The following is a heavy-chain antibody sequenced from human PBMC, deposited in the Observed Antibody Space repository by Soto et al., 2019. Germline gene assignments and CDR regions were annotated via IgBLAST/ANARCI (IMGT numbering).Heavy chain of an antibody. D-gene: IGHD3-9*01. Sequence: QVQLVESGGGVVQPGRSLRLSCAASGFTFSSYGMHWVRQAPGKGLEWVAVIWYDGSNKYYADSVKGRFTISRDNSKNTLYLQMNSRRAEDTAVYYCARDRSVLRYFDGPSGDAFDIWGQGTMVTVSS. CDR2: IWYDGSNK. J-gene: IGHJ3*02. CDR1: GFTFSSYG. V-gene: IGHV3-33*01. CDR3: ARDRSVLRYFDGPSGDAFDI.